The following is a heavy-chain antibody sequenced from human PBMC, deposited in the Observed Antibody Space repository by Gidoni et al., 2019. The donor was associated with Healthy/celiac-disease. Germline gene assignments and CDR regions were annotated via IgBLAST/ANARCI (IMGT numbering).Heavy chain of an antibody. D-gene: IGHD6-19*01. J-gene: IGHJ4*02. Sequence: EVQLVESGGGLVKPGGSLRLSCAASGFPFSSYSMNWVRRAPGKGLEWVSSISSSSSYIYYADSVKGRFTISRDNAKNSLYLQMNSLRAEDTAVYYCAREIFLSGAVAGTAFDYWGQGTLVTVSS. V-gene: IGHV3-21*01. CDR2: ISSSSSYI. CDR3: AREIFLSGAVAGTAFDY. CDR1: GFPFSSYS.